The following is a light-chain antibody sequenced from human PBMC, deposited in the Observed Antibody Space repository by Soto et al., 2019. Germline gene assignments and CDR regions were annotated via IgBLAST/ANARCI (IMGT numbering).Light chain of an antibody. CDR2: GTS. Sequence: EIVMTQSPATLAVSPGERATLSCRASQSVSSNVAWYQQKPGQAPRLLIYGTSSRATGIPTRFSGSGSGTDFTLSISSLQSEDFATYYCQQLNSYPRTFGQGTKVDIK. CDR1: QSVSSN. V-gene: IGKV3D-15*01. CDR3: QQLNSYPRT. J-gene: IGKJ1*01.